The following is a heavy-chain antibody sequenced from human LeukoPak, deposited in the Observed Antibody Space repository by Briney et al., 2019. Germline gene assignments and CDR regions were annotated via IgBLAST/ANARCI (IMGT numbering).Heavy chain of an antibody. CDR2: ISSSSSTI. V-gene: IGHV3-48*04. J-gene: IGHJ4*02. Sequence: GGSLRLSCAASGFTFSTYSMNWVRQAPGKGLEWASFISSSSSTIYYADSVKGRFTISRDNAKNSLYLQMNSLRAEDTAVYYCARDRGGSYSAIDYWGQGTLVTVSS. CDR3: ARDRGGSYSAIDY. D-gene: IGHD1-26*01. CDR1: GFTFSTYS.